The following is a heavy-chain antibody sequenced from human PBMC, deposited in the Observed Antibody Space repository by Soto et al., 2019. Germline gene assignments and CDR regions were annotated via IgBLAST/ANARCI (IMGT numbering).Heavy chain of an antibody. Sequence: SETLSLTCTVSGCSISSSSYYWGWVRQPPGKGLEWIGSIYYSGGTYYNPSLKSRVTISVDTSKNQFSLKLSSVTAADTAVYYCARPSGSYLYYFDYWGQGTLVTVS. CDR3: ARPSGSYLYYFDY. J-gene: IGHJ4*02. V-gene: IGHV4-39*01. CDR1: GCSISSSSYY. D-gene: IGHD1-26*01. CDR2: IYYSGGT.